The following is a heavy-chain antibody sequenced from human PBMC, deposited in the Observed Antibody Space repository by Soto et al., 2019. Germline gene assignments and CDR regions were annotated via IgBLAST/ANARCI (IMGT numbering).Heavy chain of an antibody. CDR2: IRSKAYGGTT. CDR1: GFTFGDYA. CDR3: TSDCSGGSCYSFKWLRDAFDI. J-gene: IGHJ3*02. D-gene: IGHD2-15*01. Sequence: PGGSLRLSCTASGFTFGDYAMSWFRQAPGKGLEWVGFIRSKAYGGTTEYAASVKGRFTISRDDSKSIAYLQMNSLKTEDTAVYYCTSDCSGGSCYSFKWLRDAFDIWGQGTMVTVSS. V-gene: IGHV3-49*03.